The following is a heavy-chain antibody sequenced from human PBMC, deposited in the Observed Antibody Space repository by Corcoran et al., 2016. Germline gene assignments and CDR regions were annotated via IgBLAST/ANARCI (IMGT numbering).Heavy chain of an antibody. Sequence: EVQLVESGGGLVQPGGSLKLSCAASGFTFSGSAMHWVRQASGKGLEWVGRIRSKANSYATAYAASVKGRFTIFREDSKNTAYLQMNSLKTEDTAVYYCTHRPGSYSPPSLDYYYGMDVWGQGTTVTVSS. V-gene: IGHV3-73*02. D-gene: IGHD1-26*01. CDR2: IRSKANSYAT. CDR1: GFTFSGSA. J-gene: IGHJ6*02. CDR3: THRPGSYSPPSLDYYYGMDV.